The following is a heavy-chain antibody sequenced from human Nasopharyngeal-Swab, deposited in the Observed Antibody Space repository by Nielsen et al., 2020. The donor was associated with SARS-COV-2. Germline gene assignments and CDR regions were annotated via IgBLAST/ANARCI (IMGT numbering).Heavy chain of an antibody. CDR1: GGSFSGYY. V-gene: IGHV4-34*01. Sequence: GSLRLSCAVYGGSFSGYYWSWIRQPPGKGLEWIGEINHSGSTNYNPSLKSRVTMSVDTSTNQVSLKLNSLTATDTAVYYCARAGRVGDAYTGLDVWGQGTTVTVSS. D-gene: IGHD5-24*01. CDR3: ARAGRVGDAYTGLDV. J-gene: IGHJ6*02. CDR2: INHSGST.